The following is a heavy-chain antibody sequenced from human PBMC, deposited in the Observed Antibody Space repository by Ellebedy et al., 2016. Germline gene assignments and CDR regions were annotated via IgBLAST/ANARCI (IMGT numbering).Heavy chain of an antibody. CDR2: INAGNGNT. D-gene: IGHD2-15*01. CDR1: GYTFTSYP. V-gene: IGHV1-3*01. CDR3: ARGQVAANIDY. Sequence: ASVKVSCKASGYTFTSYPMHWVRQAPGQRLEWMGWINAGNGNTNYAQKLQGRVTMTRNTSISTAYMELSSLRSEDTAVYYCARGQVAANIDYWGQGTLVTVSS. J-gene: IGHJ4*02.